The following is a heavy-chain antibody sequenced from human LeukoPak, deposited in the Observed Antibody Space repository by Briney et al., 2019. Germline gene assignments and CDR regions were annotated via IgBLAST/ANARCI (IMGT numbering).Heavy chain of an antibody. V-gene: IGHV3-23*01. CDR2: ISGSGGST. Sequence: PGGSLRLSCAASGFTISSYAMSWVRQAPGKGLEWVSAISGSGGSTYYADSVKGRFTISRDNAKNSLHLQMNSLRAEDTAVYYCVRDNPRCCGVIPANIDDYWGQGTLVTVSS. D-gene: IGHD2-21*01. J-gene: IGHJ4*02. CDR1: GFTISSYA. CDR3: VRDNPRCCGVIPANIDDY.